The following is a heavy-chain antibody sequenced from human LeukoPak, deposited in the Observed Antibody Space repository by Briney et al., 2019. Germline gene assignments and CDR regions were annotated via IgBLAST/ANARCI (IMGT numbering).Heavy chain of an antibody. V-gene: IGHV1-18*01. CDR3: ARGYDSSGYLGDAFDI. D-gene: IGHD3-22*01. Sequence: ASVKASCKASGYTFTSYGIIWVRQAPGQGLEWMGWISAYNGNTNYAQKLQGRVTMTTDTSTSTAYMELRSLRSDDTAVYYCARGYDSSGYLGDAFDIWGQGTMVTVSS. J-gene: IGHJ3*02. CDR2: ISAYNGNT. CDR1: GYTFTSYG.